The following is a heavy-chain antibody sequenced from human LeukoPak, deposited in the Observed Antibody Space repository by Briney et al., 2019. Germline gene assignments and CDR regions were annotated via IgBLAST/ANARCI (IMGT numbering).Heavy chain of an antibody. CDR2: ISYDGSNK. CDR1: GFTFSSYG. V-gene: IGHV3-30*18. CDR3: AKLLATDYDSSGRPPDY. J-gene: IGHJ4*02. D-gene: IGHD3-22*01. Sequence: GGSLRLSCAASGFTFSSYGMHWVRQAQGKGLEWVAVISYDGSNKYYADSVKGRFTISRDNSKNTLYLQMNSLRAEDTAVYYCAKLLATDYDSSGRPPDYWGQGTLVTVSS.